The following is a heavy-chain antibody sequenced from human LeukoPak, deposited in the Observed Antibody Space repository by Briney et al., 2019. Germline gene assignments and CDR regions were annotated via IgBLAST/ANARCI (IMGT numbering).Heavy chain of an antibody. Sequence: SQTLSLTCTVSGGSISSGSYYWSWIRQPAGKGLEWIGRIYTSGSTNYNPSLKSRVTISVDTFKNQFSLKLSSVTAADTAVYYCAKPSGNVVAVPMDVWGQGTTVIVSS. D-gene: IGHD2-21*01. CDR3: AKPSGNVVAVPMDV. J-gene: IGHJ6*02. V-gene: IGHV4-61*02. CDR2: IYTSGST. CDR1: GGSISSGSYY.